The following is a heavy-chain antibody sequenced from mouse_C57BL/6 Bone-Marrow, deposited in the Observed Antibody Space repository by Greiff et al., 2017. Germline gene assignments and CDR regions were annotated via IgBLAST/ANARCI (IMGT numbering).Heavy chain of an antibody. Sequence: QVQLQQSGAELVRPGTSVKVSCKASGYAFTNYLIEWVKQRPGQGLEWIGVINPGSGGTNYNEKFKGKATLTADKSSSTAYMQLSSLTSEDSAVYFCARRIRNYYGSSYDYFDYWGQGTTLTVSS. CDR2: INPGSGGT. D-gene: IGHD1-1*01. CDR1: GYAFTNYL. CDR3: ARRIRNYYGSSYDYFDY. V-gene: IGHV1-54*01. J-gene: IGHJ2*01.